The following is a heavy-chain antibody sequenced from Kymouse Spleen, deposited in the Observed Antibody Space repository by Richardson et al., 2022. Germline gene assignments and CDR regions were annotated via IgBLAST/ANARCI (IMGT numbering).Heavy chain of an antibody. Sequence: QVQLVESGGGVVQPGRSLRLSCAASGFTFSSYGMHWVRQAPGKGLEWVAVIWYDGSNKYYADSVKGRFTISRDNSKNTLYLQMNSLRAEDTAVYYCAFEYSSSSPFYYYYYGMDVWGQGTTVTVSS. CDR3: AFEYSSSSPFYYYYYGMDV. D-gene: IGHD6-6*01. J-gene: IGHJ6*02. CDR1: GFTFSSYG. CDR2: IWYDGSNK. V-gene: IGHV3-33*01.